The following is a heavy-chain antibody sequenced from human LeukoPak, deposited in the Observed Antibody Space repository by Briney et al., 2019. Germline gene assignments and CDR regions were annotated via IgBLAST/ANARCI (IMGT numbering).Heavy chain of an antibody. CDR3: AKGGSIVVVLDDAFDI. CDR1: GFTFSSYG. D-gene: IGHD3-22*01. Sequence: GGSLRLSCAASGFTFSSYGMHWVRQAPGKGLEWVAVISYDGSNKYYADSVKGRFTISRDNSKNTLYLQMNSLRAEDTAVYYCAKGGSIVVVLDDAFDIWGQGTMVTVSS. CDR2: ISYDGSNK. J-gene: IGHJ3*02. V-gene: IGHV3-30*18.